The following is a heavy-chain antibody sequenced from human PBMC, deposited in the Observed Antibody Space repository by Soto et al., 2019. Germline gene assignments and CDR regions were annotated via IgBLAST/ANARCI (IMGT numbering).Heavy chain of an antibody. CDR3: AITYYDFDV. CDR1: GFSFSSYD. CDR2: VSRNGINT. V-gene: IGHV3-64*01. D-gene: IGHD3-3*01. J-gene: IGHJ6*04. Sequence: EEQLVQSGGGLVQPGGSLRLSCAASGFSFSSYDLFWVRQAPGKGLEYVSAVSRNGINTYYANSVKGRFTISRDNSKNIMYHQMGTLRAEDMAVYYCAITYYDFDVWGKGTTVIVSS.